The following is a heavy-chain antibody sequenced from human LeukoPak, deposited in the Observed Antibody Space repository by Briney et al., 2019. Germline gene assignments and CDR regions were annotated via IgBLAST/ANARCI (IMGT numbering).Heavy chain of an antibody. D-gene: IGHD5-12*01. V-gene: IGHV4-34*01. CDR1: GGSFSGYY. J-gene: IGHJ4*02. Sequence: PSETLSLTCAVYGGSFSGYYWSWIRQPPGKGLEWIGEINHSGSTYYNPSLKSRVTISVDRSKNQFSLKLSSVTAADTAVYYCAREGRDGYTLDYWGQGTLVTVSS. CDR2: INHSGST. CDR3: AREGRDGYTLDY.